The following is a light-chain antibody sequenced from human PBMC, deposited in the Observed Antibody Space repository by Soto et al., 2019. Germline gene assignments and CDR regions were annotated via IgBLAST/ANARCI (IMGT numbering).Light chain of an antibody. CDR3: AAWDDSRSGRRV. V-gene: IGLV1-47*01. Sequence: QSVLTQPPSASGTPGQRVTISCSGSSSNIGNNYVYWYQMVPGTAPKLLIYRNNQRPSGVPDRFSGSRSGTSASLAISGLRSEDEADYYCAAWDDSRSGRRVFGGGTKLPVL. CDR1: SSNIGNNY. CDR2: RNN. J-gene: IGLJ3*02.